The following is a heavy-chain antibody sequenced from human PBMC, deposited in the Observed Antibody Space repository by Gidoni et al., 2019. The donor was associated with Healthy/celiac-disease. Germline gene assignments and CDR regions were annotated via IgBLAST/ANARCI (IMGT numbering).Heavy chain of an antibody. D-gene: IGHD2-15*01. V-gene: IGHV5-51*01. Sequence: EVQLVQSGAEVKKPGESLKISCKGSGYSFTSYWIGWVRQVPGKGLEWMGIIYPGDSDTRYSPSFQGQVTISADKSISTAYLQWSSLKASDTAMYYCARQDGPGYCSGGSCFFDYWGQGTLVTVSS. CDR1: GYSFTSYW. CDR2: IYPGDSDT. CDR3: ARQDGPGYCSGGSCFFDY. J-gene: IGHJ4*02.